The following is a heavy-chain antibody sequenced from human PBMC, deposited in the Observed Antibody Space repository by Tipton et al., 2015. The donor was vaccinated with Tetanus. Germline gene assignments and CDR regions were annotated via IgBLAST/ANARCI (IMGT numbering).Heavy chain of an antibody. J-gene: IGHJ4*02. Sequence: TLSLTCTVSGVSIADNTNYWGWIRQHPGKGLEWIGDIYYSGSTYYNPSLKSRVTISVDTSKNQFSLQLNSVTAADTAVYYCARDQARGARGWNYFDYWGQGTLATVSS. CDR2: IYYSGST. CDR3: ARDQARGARGWNYFDY. D-gene: IGHD1-26*01. V-gene: IGHV4-31*03. CDR1: GVSIADNTNY.